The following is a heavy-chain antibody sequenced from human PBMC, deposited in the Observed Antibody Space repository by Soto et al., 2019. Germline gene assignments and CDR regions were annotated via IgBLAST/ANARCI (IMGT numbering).Heavy chain of an antibody. D-gene: IGHD2-2*01. CDR1: GYTFTSYG. CDR2: ISAYNGNT. J-gene: IGHJ6*02. V-gene: IGHV1-18*01. Sequence: VASVKVSCKASGYTFTSYGISWVRQAPGQGLEWMGWISAYNGNTNYAQKLQGRVTMTTDTSTSTAYMELRSLRSDDTAVYYCASSTLGYCISTSCYDHTYYYYYGMDVWGHGTTVTVSS. CDR3: ASSTLGYCISTSCYDHTYYYYYGMDV.